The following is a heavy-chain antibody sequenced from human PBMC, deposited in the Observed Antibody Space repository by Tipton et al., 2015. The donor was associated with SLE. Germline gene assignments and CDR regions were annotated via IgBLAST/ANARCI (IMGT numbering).Heavy chain of an antibody. J-gene: IGHJ4*02. CDR2: IYTSGST. V-gene: IGHV4-61*02. CDR3: ARAGGYGNYFDY. D-gene: IGHD5-12*01. CDR1: GGSISSRSYY. Sequence: TLSLTCTVSGGSISSRSYYWSWIRQPAGEGLGWIGRIYTSGSTNYNPTRKSRVTMSVDTSKNQFSLKLSAVTAADTAVYYCARAGGYGNYFDYWGQGTLVTVSS.